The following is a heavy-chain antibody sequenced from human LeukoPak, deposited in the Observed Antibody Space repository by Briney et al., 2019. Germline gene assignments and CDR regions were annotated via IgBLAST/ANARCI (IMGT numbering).Heavy chain of an antibody. CDR3: ARDFATVTTSTPRVGWFDP. J-gene: IGHJ5*02. CDR1: GFSFSSFA. Sequence: GGSLRLSCAASGFSFSSFAMHWVRQAPGKGLVWVSRINSDGSSTSYADSVKGRFTISRDNAKNTLYLQMNSLRAEDTAVYYCARDFATVTTSTPRVGWFDPWGQGTLVTVSS. D-gene: IGHD4-11*01. V-gene: IGHV3-74*01. CDR2: INSDGSST.